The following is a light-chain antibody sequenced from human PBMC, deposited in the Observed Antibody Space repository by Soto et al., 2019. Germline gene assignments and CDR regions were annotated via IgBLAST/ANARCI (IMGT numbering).Light chain of an antibody. CDR1: QGVSSW. CDR2: AAS. CDR3: QQASTFPRT. J-gene: IGKJ4*01. V-gene: IGKV1-12*01. Sequence: DIQMTQSPSSVAASVGDIVTITCRASQGVSSWLVWYQQKPGQAPKLLIYAASNLQSVVPSRFSGSGSGTDFTLTISSLQPEDSATYFYQQASTFPRTFGGGTKVDIK.